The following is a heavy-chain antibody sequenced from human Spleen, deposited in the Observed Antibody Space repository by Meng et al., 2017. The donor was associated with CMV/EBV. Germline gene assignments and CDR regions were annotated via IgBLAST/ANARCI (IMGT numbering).Heavy chain of an antibody. CDR2: INHGGTT. J-gene: IGHJ5*02. V-gene: IGHV4-34*01. Sequence: SETLSLTCAVYDGSLDGNYWSWLRQPPGKGLEWIGEINHGGTTNYTASLKSRVTISIDTSKKQFSLRLTSVTAADTAVYYCARDNRPMEDNWFDPWGQGTLVTVSS. CDR1: DGSLDGNY. CDR3: ARDNRPMEDNWFDP. D-gene: IGHD2/OR15-2a*01.